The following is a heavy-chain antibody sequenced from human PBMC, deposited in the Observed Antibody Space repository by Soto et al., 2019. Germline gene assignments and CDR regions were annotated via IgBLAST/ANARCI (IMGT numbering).Heavy chain of an antibody. V-gene: IGHV4-39*01. CDR2: TYYNGNA. CDR1: GDSIDRSNYY. CDR3: ARHFVAVVIKGWGY. D-gene: IGHD3-22*01. J-gene: IGHJ4*02. Sequence: SETLSLTCTVSGDSIDRSNYYWDWIRQPPGKGLEWIGTTYYNGNAYYNPSLKSRVTMSVGTSKNQFSLKLISVTAADTAVYYCARHFVAVVIKGWGYWGQGALVTVS.